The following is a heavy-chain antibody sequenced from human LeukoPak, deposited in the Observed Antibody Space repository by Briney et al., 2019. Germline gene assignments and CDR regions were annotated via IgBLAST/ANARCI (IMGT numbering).Heavy chain of an antibody. Sequence: SETLSLTCAVYGGSFSGYYWSWIRQPPGKGLGWIGEINHSGSTNYNTSLKSLVTITVDTSKKQCSLKPSSVTAADTAVYYCASTRHQLVYYYCGEGTLVTASS. CDR1: GGSFSGYY. CDR2: INHSGST. D-gene: IGHD6-13*01. CDR3: ASTRHQLVYYY. J-gene: IGHJ4*02. V-gene: IGHV4-34*01.